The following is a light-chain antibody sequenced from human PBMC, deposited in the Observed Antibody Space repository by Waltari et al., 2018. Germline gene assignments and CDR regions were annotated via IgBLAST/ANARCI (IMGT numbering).Light chain of an antibody. Sequence: QSALTQPPSVSAAPAQRVTISGSGGHPNIGNHYDYWYRQIPGTAPKLLIYEDRERPSGVPGRFSGSKSGTSATLDITGLQAGDEADYYCGTWDSSLSGAVFGGGTHLTVL. CDR3: GTWDSSLSGAV. CDR1: HPNIGNHY. J-gene: IGLJ7*01. V-gene: IGLV1-51*02. CDR2: EDR.